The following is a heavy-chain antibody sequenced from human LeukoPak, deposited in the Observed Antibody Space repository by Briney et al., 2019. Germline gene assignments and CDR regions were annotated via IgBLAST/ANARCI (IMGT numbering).Heavy chain of an antibody. V-gene: IGHV3-48*04. CDR1: GFTFSSYS. Sequence: QPGGSLRLSCAASGFTFSSYSMNWVRQAPGKGLEWVSYISSSSSTIYYADSVKGRFTISRDNAKNSLYVQMNSLRAEDTAVYYCARGYYDILTGYSPDAFDIWGQGTMVTVSS. D-gene: IGHD3-9*01. CDR3: ARGYYDILTGYSPDAFDI. CDR2: ISSSSSTI. J-gene: IGHJ3*02.